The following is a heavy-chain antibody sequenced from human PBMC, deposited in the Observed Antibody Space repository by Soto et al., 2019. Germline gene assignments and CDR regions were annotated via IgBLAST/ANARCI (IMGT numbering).Heavy chain of an antibody. CDR3: ARDRVRGFGELLYTPRYAFDI. CDR2: IYYSGST. J-gene: IGHJ3*02. D-gene: IGHD3-10*01. V-gene: IGHV4-31*03. Sequence: TLSLTCTASGGSISSGGYYWSWIRQHPGKGLEWIGYIYYSGSTYYNPSLKSRVTISVDTSKNQFSLKLSSVTAADTAVYYCARDRVRGFGELLYTPRYAFDIWGQGTMVTVSS. CDR1: GGSISSGGYY.